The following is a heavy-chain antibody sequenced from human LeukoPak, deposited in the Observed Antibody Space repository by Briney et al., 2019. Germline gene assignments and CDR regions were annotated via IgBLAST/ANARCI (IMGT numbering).Heavy chain of an antibody. J-gene: IGHJ4*02. CDR1: GGTFSSYA. V-gene: IGHV1-69*13. D-gene: IGHD6-13*01. Sequence: ASVKVSCKASGGTFSSYAISWVRQAPGQGLEWMGGIIPIFGTANYAQKFQGRVTITADESTSTAYMELSSLRSEDTAVYYCARGYSSSPPRWAFDYWGREPWSPSPQ. CDR3: ARGYSSSPPRWAFDY. CDR2: IIPIFGTA.